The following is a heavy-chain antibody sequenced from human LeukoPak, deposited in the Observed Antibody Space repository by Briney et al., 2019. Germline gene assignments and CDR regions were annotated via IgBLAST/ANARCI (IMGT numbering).Heavy chain of an antibody. J-gene: IGHJ4*02. D-gene: IGHD2-2*01. CDR3: ARDRSSPGYGHATSFAN. CDR1: GDSIGTYY. CDR2: VYYSGST. Sequence: SETLSLTCTVSGDSIGTYYWSWIRQPPGRGLEWIGHVYYSGSTNYNPSLKSRVAISVDTSKNQFSLKLSSVTAADTAVYYCARDRSSPGYGHATSFANWGLGTLVTVSS. V-gene: IGHV4-59*01.